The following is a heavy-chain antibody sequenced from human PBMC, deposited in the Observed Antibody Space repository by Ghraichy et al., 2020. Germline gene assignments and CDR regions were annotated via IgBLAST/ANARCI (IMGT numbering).Heavy chain of an antibody. V-gene: IGHV4-34*01. CDR3: ARASYRSSWFAY. D-gene: IGHD6-13*01. Sequence: SETLSLTCTVYGGSFGAYYWSWIHQPPGKGLEWIGEINHSGSTKYNPSLKSRLSISVDTSKNQFSLKLSSVTAADTAVYYCARASYRSSWFAYWGQGALVTVSS. CDR1: GGSFGAYY. CDR2: INHSGST. J-gene: IGHJ4*02.